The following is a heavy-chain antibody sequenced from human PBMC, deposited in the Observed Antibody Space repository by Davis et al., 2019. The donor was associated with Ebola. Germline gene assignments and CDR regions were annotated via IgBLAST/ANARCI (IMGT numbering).Heavy chain of an antibody. D-gene: IGHD2/OR15-2a*01. J-gene: IGHJ3*02. V-gene: IGHV3-23*01. CDR1: GFTFGNYV. Sequence: GGSLRLSCAASGFTFGNYVMSWVRQAPGKGLEWVSTFGTGGDTYYADSVKGRFAISRDNSRGTLYLQMNSLRVEDSAIYYCVKDSSNIWFDIWGQGTLVTVSS. CDR2: FGTGGDT. CDR3: VKDSSNIWFDI.